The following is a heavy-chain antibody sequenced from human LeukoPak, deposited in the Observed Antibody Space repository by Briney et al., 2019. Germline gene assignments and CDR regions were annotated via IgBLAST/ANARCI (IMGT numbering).Heavy chain of an antibody. Sequence: SQTLSLTCTVSGGSISSGSYYWSWIRQPAGKGLEWIGRIYTSGSTNYNPSLKSRVTISVDTSKNQFSLKLGSVTAADTAVYYCARDDYYYDSSGYNSYNWFDPWGQGTLVTVSS. D-gene: IGHD3-22*01. CDR1: GGSISSGSYY. J-gene: IGHJ5*02. CDR2: IYTSGST. V-gene: IGHV4-61*02. CDR3: ARDDYYYDSSGYNSYNWFDP.